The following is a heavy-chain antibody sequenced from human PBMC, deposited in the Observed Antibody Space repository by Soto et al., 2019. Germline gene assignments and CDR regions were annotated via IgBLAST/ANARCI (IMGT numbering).Heavy chain of an antibody. V-gene: IGHV3-48*03. Sequence: PGGSLRLSCAASGFTFSSYEMNWVRQAPGKGLEWVSYISSSGSTIYYADSVKGRFTISRDNAKNSLYLQMNSLRAEDTAVYYFASLLGYSYCGDAFDIWGQGTMVTVSS. D-gene: IGHD5-18*01. J-gene: IGHJ3*02. CDR3: ASLLGYSYCGDAFDI. CDR2: ISSSGSTI. CDR1: GFTFSSYE.